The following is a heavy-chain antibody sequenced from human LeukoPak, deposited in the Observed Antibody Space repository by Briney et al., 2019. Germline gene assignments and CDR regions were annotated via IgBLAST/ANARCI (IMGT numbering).Heavy chain of an antibody. V-gene: IGHV4-61*02. Sequence: SQTLSLTCTVSGDSISSGTYYWSWIRQPAGKGLEWIGRVYSSGNTNYNPSLKSRVTISIDTSKNQFSLKLSSVTAADTAVYYCARLHDYGDFYYFDYWGQGTLVTVSS. D-gene: IGHD4-17*01. J-gene: IGHJ4*02. CDR3: ARLHDYGDFYYFDY. CDR1: GDSISSGTYY. CDR2: VYSSGNT.